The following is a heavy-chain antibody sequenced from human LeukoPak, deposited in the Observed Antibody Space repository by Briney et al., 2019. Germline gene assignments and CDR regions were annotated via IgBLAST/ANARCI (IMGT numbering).Heavy chain of an antibody. CDR3: ARGKGSSWYETFDI. J-gene: IGHJ3*02. CDR2: IYTSGST. CDR1: GASISSYY. V-gene: IGHV4-4*07. Sequence: SETRSLTCTVSGASISSYYWSWIRQPAGKGLEWIGRIYTSGSTNYNPSLKSRVTMSVDTSKNQFSLKLSSVTAADTAVYYCARGKGSSWYETFDIWGQGTMVTVSS. D-gene: IGHD6-13*01.